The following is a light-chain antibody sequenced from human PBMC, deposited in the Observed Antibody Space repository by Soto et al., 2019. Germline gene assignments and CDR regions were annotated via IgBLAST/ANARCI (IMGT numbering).Light chain of an antibody. CDR2: EVT. V-gene: IGLV2-14*01. CDR1: DSDIGTYNY. CDR3: SSFTISDILL. Sequence: QSALTQPASVSGSPGQSITISCTGSDSDIGTYNYVSWYQHLPGKAPRLIIYEVTNRPSGISNRFSGSKSGNTASLTISGLQPEDDGDYYCSSFTISDILLFGGGTKVTVL. J-gene: IGLJ2*01.